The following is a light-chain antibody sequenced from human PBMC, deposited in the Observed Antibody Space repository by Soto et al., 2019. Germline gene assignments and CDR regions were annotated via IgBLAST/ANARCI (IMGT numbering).Light chain of an antibody. Sequence: DIQMTQSLSSLSASVGDRVTITCRASQGISNYLAWYQQKPGKVPKLLIYAASTLQSGVPSRFSGSGSGTEFTLTISSLQPEDVATYYCQKYNSAPPAFVPGTKVDMK. CDR3: QKYNSAPPA. J-gene: IGKJ3*01. V-gene: IGKV1-27*01. CDR1: QGISNY. CDR2: AAS.